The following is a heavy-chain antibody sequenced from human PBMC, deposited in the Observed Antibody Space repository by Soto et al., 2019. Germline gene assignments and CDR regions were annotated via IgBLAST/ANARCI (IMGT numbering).Heavy chain of an antibody. Sequence: QVHLVQSGSELKKPGASVKVSCEASGYTFKGYGISWLRQAPGQGLEWMGWISGYNGNTKYAQNFQGRVTMTTDTSTNTAYMELRSLRSDDTAVYYCAREPQYMSGWGPAFDIWGQGTMVIVSS. CDR1: GYTFKGYG. D-gene: IGHD6-19*01. CDR2: ISGYNGNT. J-gene: IGHJ3*02. CDR3: AREPQYMSGWGPAFDI. V-gene: IGHV1-18*01.